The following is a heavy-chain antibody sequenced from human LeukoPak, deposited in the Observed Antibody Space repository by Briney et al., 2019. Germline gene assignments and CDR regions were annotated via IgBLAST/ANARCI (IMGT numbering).Heavy chain of an antibody. D-gene: IGHD2-15*01. CDR2: INPNSGGT. CDR1: GYTFTSYG. Sequence: ASVKVSCKASGYTFTSYGISWVRQAPGQGLEWMGWINPNSGGTNYPQKLQGRVTMTTDTSTSTAYMELRSLRSDDTAVYYCARIYCSGGSCYPYVAFDIWGQETMVTVSS. CDR3: ARIYCSGGSCYPYVAFDI. J-gene: IGHJ3*02. V-gene: IGHV1-18*04.